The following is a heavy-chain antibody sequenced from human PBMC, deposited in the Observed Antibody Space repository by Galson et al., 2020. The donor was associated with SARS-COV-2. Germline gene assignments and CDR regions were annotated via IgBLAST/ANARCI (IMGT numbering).Heavy chain of an antibody. V-gene: IGHV3-49*03. CDR1: GFTFGDYA. J-gene: IGHJ4*02. Sequence: GGSLRLSCTASGFTFGDYAMSWFRQAPGKGLEWVGFIRSKAYGGTTEYAASVKGRFTISRDDSKSIAYLQMNSLKTEDTAVYYCTRSGGRYYDILTGYFIRNYHFDYWGQGTLVTVSS. D-gene: IGHD3-9*01. CDR2: IRSKAYGGTT. CDR3: TRSGGRYYDILTGYFIRNYHFDY.